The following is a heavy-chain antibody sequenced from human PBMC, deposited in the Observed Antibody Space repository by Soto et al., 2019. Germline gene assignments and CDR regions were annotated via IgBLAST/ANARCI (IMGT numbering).Heavy chain of an antibody. Sequence: DVQLEESGGGLVQPGESLRLSCEVSGFTLSMYSMTWVRQAPGKGLEWVAKIPQEGSDGHYADSVKGRFTISRDNAKNQVSLQLNSLRAEDKPVYYCARDQLILPAHDFFYGSDVWGQGAKVTVSS. J-gene: IGHJ6*02. D-gene: IGHD2-15*01. CDR2: IPQEGSDG. CDR1: GFTLSMYS. CDR3: ARDQLILPAHDFFYGSDV. V-gene: IGHV3-7*03.